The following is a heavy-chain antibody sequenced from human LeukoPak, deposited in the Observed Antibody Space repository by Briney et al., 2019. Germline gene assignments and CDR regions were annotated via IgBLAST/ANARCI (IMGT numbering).Heavy chain of an antibody. J-gene: IGHJ6*03. CDR3: ARMGVYYYYYHMDV. CDR1: GGSISSYY. Sequence: SETLSLTCTVSGGSISSYYWSWIRQPPGKGLEWIGYIYYSGSTNYNPSLKSRVTISVDTSKNQFSLKLSSVTAADTAVYYCARMGVYYYYYHMDVWGKGTTVTVSS. D-gene: IGHD2-8*01. CDR2: IYYSGST. V-gene: IGHV4-59*01.